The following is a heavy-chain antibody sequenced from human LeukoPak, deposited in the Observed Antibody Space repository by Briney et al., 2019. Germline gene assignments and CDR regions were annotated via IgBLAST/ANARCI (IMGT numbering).Heavy chain of an antibody. CDR1: GFTFSSYS. J-gene: IGHJ4*02. CDR3: ARDLVAVAPFDY. D-gene: IGHD6-19*01. Sequence: GGSLRLSCAASGFTFSSYSMNWVRQAPGKGLEWVSSISSSSSYIYYADSVKGRFTISRDNAKNSLYLQMNSLRAEDTAVYYCARDLVAVAPFDYWGQGTLVTVSS. V-gene: IGHV3-21*01. CDR2: ISSSSSYI.